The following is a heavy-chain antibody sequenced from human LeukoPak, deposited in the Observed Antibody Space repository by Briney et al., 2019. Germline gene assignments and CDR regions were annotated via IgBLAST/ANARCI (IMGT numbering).Heavy chain of an antibody. D-gene: IGHD5-24*01. CDR1: GYSFSTYW. Sequence: RGESLKISCKGSGYSFSTYWIAWVRQMPGKGLEWMGIIYPGDSDTRYSPSFQGQVTISADKSISTAYLQWSSLKASDTAMYYCARRVRWLQLSSPVGYFDYWGQGTLVTVSS. CDR2: IYPGDSDT. J-gene: IGHJ4*02. V-gene: IGHV5-51*01. CDR3: ARRVRWLQLSSPVGYFDY.